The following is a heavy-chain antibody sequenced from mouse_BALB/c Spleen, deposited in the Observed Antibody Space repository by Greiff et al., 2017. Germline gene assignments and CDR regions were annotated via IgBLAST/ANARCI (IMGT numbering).Heavy chain of an antibody. CDR2: IDPANGNT. CDR1: GFNIKDTY. Sequence: VQLQQSGAELVKPGASVKLSCTASGFNIKDTYMHWVKQRPEQGLEWIGRIDPANGNTKYDPKFQGKATITADTSSNTAYLQLSSLTSEDTAVYYCARHDGYYYYFDYWGQGTTLTVSS. V-gene: IGHV14-3*02. CDR3: ARHDGYYYYFDY. J-gene: IGHJ2*01. D-gene: IGHD2-3*01.